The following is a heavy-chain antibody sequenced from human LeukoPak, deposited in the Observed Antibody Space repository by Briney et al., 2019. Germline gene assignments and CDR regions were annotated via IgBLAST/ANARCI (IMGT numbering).Heavy chain of an antibody. CDR1: GFTFSSYA. Sequence: GGSLRLSCAASGFTFSSYAMSWVRQAPGKGLEWVSVISGSGETTYYADSAKGRFTVSRDNSKNTLYLQMNSLRAEDTAVYYCAKFKRTFYCGGDCPNWFDPWGQGTLVTVSS. CDR2: ISGSGETT. V-gene: IGHV3-23*01. CDR3: AKFKRTFYCGGDCPNWFDP. D-gene: IGHD2-21*02. J-gene: IGHJ5*02.